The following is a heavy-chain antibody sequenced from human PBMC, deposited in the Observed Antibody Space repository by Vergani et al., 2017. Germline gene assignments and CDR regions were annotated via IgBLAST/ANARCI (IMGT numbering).Heavy chain of an antibody. D-gene: IGHD1-26*01. J-gene: IGHJ6*03. CDR2: MNPNSGNT. CDR3: ARAYSGGYYYYMDV. Sequence: QVQLVQSGAEVKKPGASVTVSCKASGYTFTSYDITWVRQATGQGLEWMGWMNPNSGNTGYAQKFQSRVTRTRNTSISTAYMELSSLRSEDTAVYYCARAYSGGYYYYMDVWGKGTTVTVSS. CDR1: GYTFTSYD. V-gene: IGHV1-8*01.